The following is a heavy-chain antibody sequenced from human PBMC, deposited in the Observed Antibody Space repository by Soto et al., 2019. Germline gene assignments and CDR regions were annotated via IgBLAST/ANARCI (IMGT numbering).Heavy chain of an antibody. CDR2: ISANNGST. Sequence: ASVKVSCKASGYTFTSYGISWVRQAPGQGLEWMGWISANNGSTNYAQKFQGRVTMTRDTSISTAYMELSRLRSDDTAVYYCARGARYYYGSGSCLVNWFDPWGQGTLVT. J-gene: IGHJ5*02. CDR1: GYTFTSYG. D-gene: IGHD3-10*01. V-gene: IGHV1-18*01. CDR3: ARGARYYYGSGSCLVNWFDP.